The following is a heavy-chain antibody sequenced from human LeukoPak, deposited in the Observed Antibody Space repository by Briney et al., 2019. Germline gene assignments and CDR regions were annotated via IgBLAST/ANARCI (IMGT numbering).Heavy chain of an antibody. J-gene: IGHJ4*02. CDR2: IYTSGST. D-gene: IGHD5-18*01. V-gene: IGHV4-61*02. CDR3: ARETDTAMVN. CDR1: GGSISSGHYF. Sequence: PSETLSLTCTVSGGSISSGHYFWTWIRQPAGKGLEWIGRIYTSGSTNYNPSLKSRVTISVDTSKNQFSLKLSSVTAADTAVYYCARETDTAMVNWGQGTLVTVSS.